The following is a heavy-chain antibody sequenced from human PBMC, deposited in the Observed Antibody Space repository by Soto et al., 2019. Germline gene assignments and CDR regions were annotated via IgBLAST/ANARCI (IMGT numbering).Heavy chain of an antibody. CDR1: GGSNSRDGYY. CDR2: ISYSGSS. D-gene: IGHD2-2*01. V-gene: IGHV4-31*03. J-gene: IGHJ4*02. CDR3: ARATPAGSADF. Sequence: QVQLQESGPGLVKPSQTLSLTCTVSGGSNSRDGYYWSWIRQHPGKGLEWIAYISYSGSSYSNPSRKSRVTISADTSKNQFSLRLTSVTAADTSVYCWARATPAGSADFWGQGTRVTVS.